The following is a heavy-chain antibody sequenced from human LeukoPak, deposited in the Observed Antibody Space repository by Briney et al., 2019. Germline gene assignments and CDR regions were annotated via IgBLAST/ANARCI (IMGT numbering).Heavy chain of an antibody. Sequence: GRSLRLSCAASGFTFSSYWMSWVRQAPGKGLEWVANIKQDGSEKYYVDSVKGRFTISRDNAKNSLYLQMNSLRAEDTAVYYCARDVQVRGVNWFDPWGQGTLVTVSS. CDR2: IKQDGSEK. J-gene: IGHJ5*02. D-gene: IGHD3-10*01. CDR3: ARDVQVRGVNWFDP. CDR1: GFTFSSYW. V-gene: IGHV3-7*01.